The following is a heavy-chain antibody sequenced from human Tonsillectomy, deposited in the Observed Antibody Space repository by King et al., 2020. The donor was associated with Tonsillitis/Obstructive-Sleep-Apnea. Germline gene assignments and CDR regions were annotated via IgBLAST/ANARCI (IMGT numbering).Heavy chain of an antibody. CDR1: GFTFSSYA. D-gene: IGHD4-11*01. V-gene: IGHV3-23*04. Sequence: VQLVESGGGLVQPGGSLRLSCAASGFTFSSYAMSWVRQAPGKGLDWVSSISGNGCSTYYANSVKGRFTISRDNSKNPLALQMNSLRAEDTAIYYCAKVGTTVTTYLYYYMDVWGKGTTVTVSS. CDR3: AKVGTTVTTYLYYYMDV. CDR2: ISGNGCST. J-gene: IGHJ6*03.